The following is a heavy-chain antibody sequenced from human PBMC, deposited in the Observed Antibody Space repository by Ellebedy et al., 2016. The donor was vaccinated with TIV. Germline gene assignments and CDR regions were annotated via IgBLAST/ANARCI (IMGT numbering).Heavy chain of an antibody. V-gene: IGHV4-39*01. CDR2: IYYSGST. D-gene: IGHD6-6*01. J-gene: IGHJ6*03. Sequence: SETLSLTXTVSGGSISSSSYYWGWIRQPPGKGLEWIGSIYYSGSTYYNPSLKSRVTISVDTSKNQFSLKLSSVTAADTAVYYCARLSSSSSPIYYYYMDVWGKGTTVTVSS. CDR1: GGSISSSSYY. CDR3: ARLSSSSSPIYYYYMDV.